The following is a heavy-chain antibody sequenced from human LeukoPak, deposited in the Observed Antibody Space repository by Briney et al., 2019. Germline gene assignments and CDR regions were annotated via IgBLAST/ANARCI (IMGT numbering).Heavy chain of an antibody. V-gene: IGHV3-23*01. D-gene: IGHD6-19*01. CDR1: GLTFTNYD. CDR3: ANHSSDWPYDAFDI. CDR2: ISGSGDSP. Sequence: GGSLRLSCAASGLTFTNYDMSWVRQAPGKGLEWVSLISGSGDSPYYADSVKGRFNMFRDNSKNTLYLQMNSLRVEDTAVYYCANHSSDWPYDAFDIWGQGTLVTVSS. J-gene: IGHJ3*02.